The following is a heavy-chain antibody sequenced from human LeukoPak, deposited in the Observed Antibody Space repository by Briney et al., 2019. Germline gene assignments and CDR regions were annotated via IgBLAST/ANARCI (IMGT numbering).Heavy chain of an antibody. Sequence: PSETLSLTCTVSGDSMHVYSWSWIRQSPEKGLEWIGRAYSGVNAYYNPSLQSRVTISVDKSNNQFSLDLASVTAADTALYYCAREKSGTLTRAYYYIDVWGRGITVTVSS. V-gene: IGHV4-4*07. J-gene: IGHJ6*03. CDR3: AREKSGTLTRAYYYIDV. CDR2: AYSGVNA. CDR1: GDSMHVYS. D-gene: IGHD1-26*01.